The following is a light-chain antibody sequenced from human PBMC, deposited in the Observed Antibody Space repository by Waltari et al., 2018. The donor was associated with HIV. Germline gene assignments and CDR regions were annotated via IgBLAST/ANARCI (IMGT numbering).Light chain of an antibody. J-gene: IGLJ1*01. Sequence: QSALTQPRSVSGSPGQSVTISCTGTSRDVGAYNYVSWYQHRPGEAPKLIIYDVSQRPSGVPDRFSGSKSGSTASLTISGLQAEDEADYYCCSYVYIYSYVFGTGTKVTV. CDR2: DVS. CDR3: CSYVYIYSYV. CDR1: SRDVGAYNY. V-gene: IGLV2-11*01.